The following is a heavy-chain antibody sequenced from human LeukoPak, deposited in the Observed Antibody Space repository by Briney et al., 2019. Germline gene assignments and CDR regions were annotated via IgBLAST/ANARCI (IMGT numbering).Heavy chain of an antibody. D-gene: IGHD3-22*01. Sequence: GGSLRLSCAASGFTYSTYGMHWVHRAPGKELEWVTFIRFDGSNKYYSDSVKGRFTISRDNSKNTLYLQMNSLRAEDTAVYYCAKVRDYYDSSGYGEYFQHWGQGTLVTVSS. CDR3: AKVRDYYDSSGYGEYFQH. CDR2: IRFDGSNK. J-gene: IGHJ1*01. V-gene: IGHV3-30*02. CDR1: GFTYSTYG.